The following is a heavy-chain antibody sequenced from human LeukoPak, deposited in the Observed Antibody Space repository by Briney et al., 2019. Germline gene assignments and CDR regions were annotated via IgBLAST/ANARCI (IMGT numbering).Heavy chain of an antibody. V-gene: IGHV3-9*01. CDR2: ISWNSNSI. J-gene: IGHJ4*02. D-gene: IGHD4-11*01. CDR1: GFTFDDYA. CDR3: AKAAATTYYFDY. Sequence: PGRSLRLSCAASGFTFDDYAMHWVRQAPGKGLEWVSGISWNSNSIGYADSVQGRFTISRDNAKNSLYLQMNSLRAEDTALYYCAKAAATTYYFDYWGQGTLVTVSS.